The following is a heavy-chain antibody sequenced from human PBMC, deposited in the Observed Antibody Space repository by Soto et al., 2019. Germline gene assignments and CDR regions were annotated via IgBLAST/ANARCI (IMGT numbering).Heavy chain of an antibody. D-gene: IGHD6-13*01. CDR2: IYYSGST. CDR1: GGSISSGGYY. J-gene: IGHJ4*02. Sequence: QVQLQESGPGLVKPSQTLSLTCTVSGGSISSGGYYWSWIRQHPVKGLEWIGYIYYSGSTYYNPSLKSRVTISVDTSKNQFSLKLSSVTAADTAVYYCARFSPGLTAAAGTTFDYWGQGTLVTVSS. CDR3: ARFSPGLTAAAGTTFDY. V-gene: IGHV4-31*03.